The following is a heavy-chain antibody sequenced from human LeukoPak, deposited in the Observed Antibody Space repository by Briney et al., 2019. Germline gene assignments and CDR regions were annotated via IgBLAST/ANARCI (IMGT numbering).Heavy chain of an antibody. V-gene: IGHV4-61*02. Sequence: PSQTLSLTCTVSGGSISSGSYYWSWIRHPAGKGLEWIGRIYASGSTNYNPSLKSRVTISVDTSKNQLSLKLSSVTAADTAVYYCARGSYSSGWSPGYYFDYWGQGTLVTVSS. CDR3: ARGSYSSGWSPGYYFDY. J-gene: IGHJ4*02. CDR1: GGSISSGSYY. D-gene: IGHD6-19*01. CDR2: IYASGST.